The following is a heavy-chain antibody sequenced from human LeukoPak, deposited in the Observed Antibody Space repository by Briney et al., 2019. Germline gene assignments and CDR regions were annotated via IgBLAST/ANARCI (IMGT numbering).Heavy chain of an antibody. Sequence: GGSLRLSCAACGFTFNSYGMHWVRQAPGKGLEWVAVISYDGSNKYYADFVKGRFTISRDNSKNTLSLQMNGLIPEDTAVYYCAKSVASDAYWGQGTLVTVSS. D-gene: IGHD5-12*01. J-gene: IGHJ4*02. CDR3: AKSVASDAY. CDR2: ISYDGSNK. V-gene: IGHV3-30*18. CDR1: GFTFNSYG.